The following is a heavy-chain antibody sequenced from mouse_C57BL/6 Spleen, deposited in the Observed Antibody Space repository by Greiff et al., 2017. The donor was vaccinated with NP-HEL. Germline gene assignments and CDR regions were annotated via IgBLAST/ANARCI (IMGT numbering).Heavy chain of an antibody. J-gene: IGHJ2*01. Sequence: EVMLVESGPELVKPGASVKMSCKASGYTFTDYNMHWVKQSHGKSLEWIGYINPNNGGTSYNQKFKGKATLTVNKSSSTAYMELRSLTSEDSAVYYCARERYYYGSLYFDYWGQGTTLTVSS. V-gene: IGHV1-22*01. CDR1: GYTFTDYN. D-gene: IGHD1-1*01. CDR3: ARERYYYGSLYFDY. CDR2: INPNNGGT.